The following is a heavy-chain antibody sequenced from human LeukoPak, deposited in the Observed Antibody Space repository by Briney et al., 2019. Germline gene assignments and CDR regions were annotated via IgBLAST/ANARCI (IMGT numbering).Heavy chain of an antibody. CDR2: ISGSGGNT. Sequence: PGGSLRLSCAASGFTFSTDVMSWVRQAPGKGLECVSAISGSGGNTYYADSVRGRFTISRDNSKNTVYLQMSSLRAEDTALYYCARSVPDYTRFDYWGQGALVTVSP. D-gene: IGHD4-11*01. V-gene: IGHV3-23*01. CDR3: ARSVPDYTRFDY. CDR1: GFTFSTDV. J-gene: IGHJ4*02.